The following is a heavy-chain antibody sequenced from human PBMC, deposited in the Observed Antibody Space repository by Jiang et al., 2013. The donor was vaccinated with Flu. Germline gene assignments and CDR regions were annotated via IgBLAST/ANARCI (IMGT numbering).Heavy chain of an antibody. D-gene: IGHD3-22*01. Sequence: ISGDSVSSKSVAWNWIRQSPSRGLEWLGRTYYRSKWYNDYAESVKSRITINPDTSKNQFSLQLNSVTPEDTAVYYCARSRAMIDWFDPWGQGTLVTVSS. CDR2: TYYRSKWYN. CDR3: ARSRAMIDWFDP. V-gene: IGHV6-1*01. CDR1: GDSVSSKSVA. J-gene: IGHJ5*02.